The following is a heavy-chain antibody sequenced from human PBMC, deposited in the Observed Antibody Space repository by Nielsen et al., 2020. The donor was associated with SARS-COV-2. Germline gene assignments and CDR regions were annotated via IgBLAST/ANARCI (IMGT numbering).Heavy chain of an antibody. J-gene: IGHJ4*02. CDR1: GFTFSSYS. CDR3: ARDQPSYDILTGYLIDY. CDR2: ISSSSSTI. D-gene: IGHD3-9*01. Sequence: GGSLRLSCAASGFTFSSYSMNWVRQAPGKGLEWVSYISSSSSTIYYADSVKSRFTISRDNAKNSLYLQMNSLRAEDTAVYYCARDQPSYDILTGYLIDYWGQGTLVTSPQ. V-gene: IGHV3-48*01.